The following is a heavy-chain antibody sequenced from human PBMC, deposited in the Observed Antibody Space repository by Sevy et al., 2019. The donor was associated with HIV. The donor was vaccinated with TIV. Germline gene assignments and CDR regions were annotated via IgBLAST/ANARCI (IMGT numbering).Heavy chain of an antibody. Sequence: ASVKVSCKASGYTFTSYGMNWVRQAPGQGLEWMGWINTNTGNPTYAQGFTGRFVFSLDTSVSTAYLQISSLKAEDIAIYYCARTSRGIVVVAAAQHYYGMDVWGQGTTVTVSS. V-gene: IGHV7-4-1*02. J-gene: IGHJ6*02. D-gene: IGHD2-2*01. CDR2: INTNTGNP. CDR3: ARTSRGIVVVAAAQHYYGMDV. CDR1: GYTFTSYG.